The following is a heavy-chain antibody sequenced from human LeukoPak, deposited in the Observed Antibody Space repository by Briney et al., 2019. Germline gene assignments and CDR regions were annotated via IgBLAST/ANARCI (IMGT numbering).Heavy chain of an antibody. CDR3: ARHNPQTTVTSLDY. CDR1: GGSISSYY. J-gene: IGHJ4*02. CDR2: IYYSGST. Sequence: KPSETLSLTCTVSGGSISSYYWGWIRQPPGKGLEWIGSIYYSGSTYYNPSLKSRVTISVDTSKNQFSLKLSSVTAADTAVYYCARHNPQTTVTSLDYWGQGTLVTVSS. D-gene: IGHD4-17*01. V-gene: IGHV4-39*01.